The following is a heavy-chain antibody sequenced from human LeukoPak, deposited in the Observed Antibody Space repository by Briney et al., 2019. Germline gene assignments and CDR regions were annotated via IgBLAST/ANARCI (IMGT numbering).Heavy chain of an antibody. CDR2: ISGSGGST. Sequence: GGSLRLSCAASGFTVSSNYMSWVRQAPGKGLEWVSAISGSGGSTYYADSVKGRFTISRDNSKNTLYLQMNSLRAEDTAVYYCAKGPYDFWSGYYWLYWGQGTLVTVSS. J-gene: IGHJ4*02. CDR1: GFTVSSNY. V-gene: IGHV3-23*01. CDR3: AKGPYDFWSGYYWLY. D-gene: IGHD3-3*01.